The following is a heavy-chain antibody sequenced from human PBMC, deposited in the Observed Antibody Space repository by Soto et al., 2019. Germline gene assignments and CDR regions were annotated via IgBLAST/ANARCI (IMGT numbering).Heavy chain of an antibody. CDR3: VSRRYGSGSR. Sequence: EVQLVESGGGVVQPGESLRLSCAAPGFSVRDNYMNWVRQAPGKGLEWLSIIYGGSGGSTYYADSVKGRFTISSDTSKDTVFLQMNSLRAEDTAMYYCVSRRYGSGSRRGQGTRVTVSS. D-gene: IGHD3-10*01. CDR2: IYGGSGGST. CDR1: GFSVRDNY. J-gene: IGHJ4*02. V-gene: IGHV3-66*01.